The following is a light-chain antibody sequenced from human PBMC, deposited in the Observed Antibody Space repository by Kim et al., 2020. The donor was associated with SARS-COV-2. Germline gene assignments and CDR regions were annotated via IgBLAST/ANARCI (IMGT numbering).Light chain of an antibody. Sequence: SASVGYRVTLSCRASHIVDTYLAWYQQKPGKAPNLLIYQASNLQIGVPSRFSGSGSGAEFTLTISSLQPDDFATYYCQHYIRFPYTFGQGTKLEI. CDR3: QHYIRFPYT. V-gene: IGKV1-5*03. CDR1: HIVDTY. J-gene: IGKJ2*01. CDR2: QAS.